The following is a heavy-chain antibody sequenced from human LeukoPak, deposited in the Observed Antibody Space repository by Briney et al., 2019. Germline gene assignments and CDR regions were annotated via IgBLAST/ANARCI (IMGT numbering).Heavy chain of an antibody. CDR1: GYSFTSYW. V-gene: IGHV5-10-1*01. CDR2: IDPSDSYT. CDR3: ARHPTNWFDP. Sequence: GESPKISCKGSGYSFTSYWISWGRQLPGKGLEWMGRIDPSDSYTNYSPSFQGHVTISADKSISTAYLQWSSLKASDTAMYYCARHPTNWFDPWGQGTLVTVFS. J-gene: IGHJ5*02.